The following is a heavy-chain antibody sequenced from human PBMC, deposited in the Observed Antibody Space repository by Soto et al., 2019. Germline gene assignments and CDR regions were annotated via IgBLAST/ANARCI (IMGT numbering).Heavy chain of an antibody. D-gene: IGHD4-17*01. CDR3: ARVGGDDFGDSGGFDY. J-gene: IGHJ4*02. CDR1: GGSIRDYF. V-gene: IGHV4-59*01. CDR2: IYYSGRT. Sequence: SETLSLTCTVSGGSIRDYFWTWIRQPPGKGLEWIVYIYYSGRTNYNPSLKSRVSISVDTSKNHFSLQLRSVTAADTAVYYCARVGGDDFGDSGGFDYWGQGTLVTVSS.